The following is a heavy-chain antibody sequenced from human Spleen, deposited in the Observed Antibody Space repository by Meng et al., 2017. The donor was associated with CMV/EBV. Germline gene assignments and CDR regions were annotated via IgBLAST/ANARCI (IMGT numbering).Heavy chain of an antibody. CDR3: ARDLKVGALDYFDY. V-gene: IGHV1-2*02. D-gene: IGHD1-26*01. CDR1: GYTFTDNY. Sequence: ASGYTFTDNYIHWVRQAPGQGFEWMGWINPNSGATNYAQNLQGRVTMTRDTSISTVHMELSRLRSDDTAVYYCARDLKVGALDYFDYWGQGTLVTVSS. CDR2: INPNSGAT. J-gene: IGHJ4*02.